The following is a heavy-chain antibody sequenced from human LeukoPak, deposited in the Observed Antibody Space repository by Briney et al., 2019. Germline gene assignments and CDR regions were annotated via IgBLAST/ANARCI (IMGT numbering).Heavy chain of an antibody. V-gene: IGHV3-23*01. CDR1: GFTFSSYA. CDR3: AKTTTGYSSGRFPGRPVDY. J-gene: IGHJ4*02. CDR2: IFGSGGST. Sequence: GGSLRLSCAASGFTFSSYAMYWVRQAPGKGLEWVSGIFGSGGSTHYADSVKGRFTISRDNSKNTVYLQMNSLRAEDTAVYYCAKTTTGYSSGRFPGRPVDYWGQGTLVTGSS. D-gene: IGHD6-19*01.